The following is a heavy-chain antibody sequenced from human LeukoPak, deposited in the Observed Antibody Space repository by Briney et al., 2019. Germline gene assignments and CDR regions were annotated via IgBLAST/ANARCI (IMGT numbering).Heavy chain of an antibody. CDR2: ISGSGGST. J-gene: IGHJ4*02. D-gene: IGHD2-15*01. CDR3: AKDRRVRSSGGGYYFDY. Sequence: GGSLRLSCAASGFTFSSYAMSWVRQAPGKGLEWVSAISGSGGSTYYADSVKGRFTISRDNSKNTLYLQMNSLRAEDTAVYYCAKDRRVRSSGGGYYFDYWGQGPLVTVSS. V-gene: IGHV3-23*01. CDR1: GFTFSSYA.